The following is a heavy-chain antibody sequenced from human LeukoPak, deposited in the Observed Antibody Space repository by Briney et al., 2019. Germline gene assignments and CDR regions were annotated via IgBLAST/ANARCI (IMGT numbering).Heavy chain of an antibody. CDR3: ARGPAIYKYCSSTSCQTTYYYYGMDV. CDR2: INPNSGGT. J-gene: IGHJ6*02. D-gene: IGHD2-2*01. V-gene: IGHV1-2*02. CDR1: GYTFTGYY. Sequence: ASVKVSCKASGYTFTGYYMHWVRQAPGQGLEWMGWINPNSGGTNYAQKLQGRVTMTTDTSTSTAYMELRSLRSDDTAVYYCARGPAIYKYCSSTSCQTTYYYYGMDVWGQGTTVTVSS.